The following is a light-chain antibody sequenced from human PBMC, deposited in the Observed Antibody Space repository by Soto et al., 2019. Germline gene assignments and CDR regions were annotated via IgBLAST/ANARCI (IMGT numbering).Light chain of an antibody. Sequence: EIVMTQSPATLSLSPGERATLSCRASQSVYSNLAWYQQKPGQAPRLLIYGTSTRATGIPARFSGSGSGTEFSLTISSLQSEDFAVYYCHQYNTSPLTFGGGTKVEIK. CDR3: HQYNTSPLT. CDR1: QSVYSN. V-gene: IGKV3-15*01. CDR2: GTS. J-gene: IGKJ4*02.